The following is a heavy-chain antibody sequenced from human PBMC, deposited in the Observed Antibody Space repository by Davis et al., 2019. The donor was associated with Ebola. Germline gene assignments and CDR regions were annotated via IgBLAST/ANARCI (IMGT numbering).Heavy chain of an antibody. CDR1: GLTLSGSA. CDR2: IRSKANSYAT. J-gene: IGHJ4*02. Sequence: PGGSLRPSCAVSGLTLSGSAMRWVRQASGRGPGWVGRIRSKANSYATAYAASVQGRFTISRDDSKNTAYLQMNSLKTEDTAVYYCTSSAVAGTYDYWGQGTLVTVSS. CDR3: TSSAVAGTYDY. V-gene: IGHV3-73*01. D-gene: IGHD6-19*01.